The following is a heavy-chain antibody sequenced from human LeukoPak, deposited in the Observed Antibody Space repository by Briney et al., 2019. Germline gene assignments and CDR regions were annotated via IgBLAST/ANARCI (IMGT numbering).Heavy chain of an antibody. D-gene: IGHD4-17*01. V-gene: IGHV4-59*01. CDR3: AREDPQTTVPEGMDV. CDR2: IYYSGTT. J-gene: IGHJ6*02. CDR1: GGSISYYY. Sequence: SETLSLTCTVSGGSISYYYWSWIRPSPGKGLEWIGYIYYSGTTNYNPSLKSRVTISVDTSKNQFSLQLRSVTAADTAVYYCAREDPQTTVPEGMDVWGQGTTVTVSS.